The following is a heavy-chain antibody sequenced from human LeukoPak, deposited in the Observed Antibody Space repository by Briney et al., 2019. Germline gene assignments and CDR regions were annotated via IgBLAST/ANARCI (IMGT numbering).Heavy chain of an antibody. J-gene: IGHJ6*02. D-gene: IGHD3-16*01. V-gene: IGHV5-51*01. CDR1: GYSFTSYW. Sequence: GESLKISCKGSGYSFTSYWIGWVRQMPGKGLEWMGIIYPGDSDTRYSLSFQGQVTISADKSISTAYLQWSSLKASDTAMYYCARGSYYDYVWGSYRGHYYYGMDVWGQGTTVTVSS. CDR2: IYPGDSDT. CDR3: ARGSYYDYVWGSYRGHYYYGMDV.